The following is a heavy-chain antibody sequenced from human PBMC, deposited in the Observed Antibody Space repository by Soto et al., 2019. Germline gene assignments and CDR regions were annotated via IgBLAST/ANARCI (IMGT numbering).Heavy chain of an antibody. J-gene: IGHJ3*02. CDR1: GFTFSSYW. Sequence: GGSLRLSCAASGFTFSSYWMHWVRQAPGKGLVWVSRINSDGSSTSYADSVKGRFTISRDNAKNTLYLQMNSLRAEDTAVYYCASNNWNKPDAFDIWGQGTMVNVS. CDR2: INSDGSST. CDR3: ASNNWNKPDAFDI. V-gene: IGHV3-74*01. D-gene: IGHD1-20*01.